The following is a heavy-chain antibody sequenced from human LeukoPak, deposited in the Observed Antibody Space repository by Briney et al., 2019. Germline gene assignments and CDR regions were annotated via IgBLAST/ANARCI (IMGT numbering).Heavy chain of an antibody. CDR3: ARQRVGASGVYYYYYYIDV. V-gene: IGHV5-51*01. Sequence: GESLKIPCKGSGYSFASHWIGWVRQMPGKGLEWMGIIYPYESDTRYSPSFQGQVTISAEKSISTAYLKWSSLKASDTAMYYCARQRVGASGVYYYYYYIDVWGKGTTVTVSS. J-gene: IGHJ6*03. D-gene: IGHD1-26*01. CDR1: GYSFASHW. CDR2: IYPYESDT.